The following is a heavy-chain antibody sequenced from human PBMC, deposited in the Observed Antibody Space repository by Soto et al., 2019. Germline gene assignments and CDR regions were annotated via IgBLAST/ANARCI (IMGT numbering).Heavy chain of an antibody. CDR3: ARRGGVGYFRLDY. D-gene: IGHD3-16*01. CDR2: VYNAGIT. Sequence: QVQLQESGPGLVKPSETLSLTCTVSGGSISTYRWSWIRQPPGQGLEWIGYVYNAGITNYKPSLKSRVTMSIDTSRNQFSLNLSSGTAGDTAVYFCARRGGVGYFRLDYWGQGTLVTVSS. J-gene: IGHJ4*02. CDR1: GGSISTYR. V-gene: IGHV4-4*08.